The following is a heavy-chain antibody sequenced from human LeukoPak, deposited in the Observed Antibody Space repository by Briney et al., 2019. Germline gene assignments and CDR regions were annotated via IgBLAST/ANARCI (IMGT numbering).Heavy chain of an antibody. D-gene: IGHD3-22*01. V-gene: IGHV4-4*07. CDR1: GGSISSYY. CDR2: IYTSGST. J-gene: IGHJ4*02. Sequence: SETLSLTCTVSGGSISSYYWSWIRQPAGKGLEWIGRIYTSGSTNYNPSLKSRVTMSVDTSKNQFSLKLSSVTAADTAVYCCARVIIHYYDSTYYFDYWGQGTLVTVSS. CDR3: ARVIIHYYDSTYYFDY.